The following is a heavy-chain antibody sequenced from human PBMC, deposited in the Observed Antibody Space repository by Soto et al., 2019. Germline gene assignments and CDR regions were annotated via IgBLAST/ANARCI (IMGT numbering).Heavy chain of an antibody. D-gene: IGHD1-1*01. V-gene: IGHV1-18*04. CDR1: GYTFTSYG. CDR2: ISAHNGNT. J-gene: IGHJ6*02. CDR3: ARVRNDPNFYYYYYGMDV. Sequence: ASVKVSCKASGYTFTSYGISWVRQAPGQGLEWMGWISAHNGNTNYAQKLQGRVTMTTDTSTSTAYMELRSLRSDDTAVYYCARVRNDPNFYYYYYGMDVWGQGTTVTVSS.